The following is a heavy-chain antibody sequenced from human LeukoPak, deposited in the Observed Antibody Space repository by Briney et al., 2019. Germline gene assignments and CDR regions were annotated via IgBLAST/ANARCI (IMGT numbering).Heavy chain of an antibody. CDR1: GVSINDYY. V-gene: IGHV4-34*01. Sequence: SETLSLTCGVFGVSINDYYWSWIRQSPGKGLEWIGEISHTEGTRYNPSLESRVTMSVGTSENQLSLKLIFVTAADTAVYYCARIRRGHSGSVCYNHWGLGTLVTVSS. CDR2: ISHTEGT. CDR3: ARIRRGHSGSVCYNH. J-gene: IGHJ4*02. D-gene: IGHD2-21*01.